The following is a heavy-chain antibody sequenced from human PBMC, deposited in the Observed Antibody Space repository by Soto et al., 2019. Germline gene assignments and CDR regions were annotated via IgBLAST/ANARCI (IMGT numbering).Heavy chain of an antibody. CDR2: ISYDGSNK. D-gene: IGHD2-2*01. J-gene: IGHJ5*02. V-gene: IGHV3-30*18. Sequence: GGSLRLSCAASGFTFSSYGMHWVRQAPGKGLEWVAVISYDGSNKYYADSVKGRFTISRDNSKNTLYLQMNSLRAEDTAVYYCAKSLGAWYQLLPPQHNTWFDPWGQGTLVTVSS. CDR3: AKSLGAWYQLLPPQHNTWFDP. CDR1: GFTFSSYG.